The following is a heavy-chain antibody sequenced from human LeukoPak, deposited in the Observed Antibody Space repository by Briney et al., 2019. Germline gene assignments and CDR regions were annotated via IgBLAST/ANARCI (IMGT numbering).Heavy chain of an antibody. V-gene: IGHV3-30*04. J-gene: IGHJ4*02. D-gene: IGHD3-22*01. CDR3: ARVPSGYPG. Sequence: PGGSLRLSCAASGFTFSSYAMHWVRQAPGKGLEWVAVISYDGSNKYYADSVKGRFTISRDNSKNTLYLQMNSLRAEDTAVYYCARVPSGYPGWGRGTLVTVSS. CDR1: GFTFSSYA. CDR2: ISYDGSNK.